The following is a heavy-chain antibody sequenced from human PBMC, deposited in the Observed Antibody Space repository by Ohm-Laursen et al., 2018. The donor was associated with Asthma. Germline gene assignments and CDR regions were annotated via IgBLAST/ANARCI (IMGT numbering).Heavy chain of an antibody. Sequence: SLRLSCTASGFTFSSYAMHWVRQAPGKGLEWVAVISYDGSNKYYADSVKGRFTISRDNSKNTLYLQMNSLRAEDTAVYYCASRKLHGDFDYWGQGTLVTVSS. D-gene: IGHD1-1*01. CDR2: ISYDGSNK. V-gene: IGHV3-30-3*01. CDR3: ASRKLHGDFDY. CDR1: GFTFSSYA. J-gene: IGHJ4*02.